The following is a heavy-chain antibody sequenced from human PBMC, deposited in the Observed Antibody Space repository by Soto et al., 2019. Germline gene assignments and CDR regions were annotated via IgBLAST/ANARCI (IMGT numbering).Heavy chain of an antibody. J-gene: IGHJ4*02. CDR1: GGSTSDKSYF. D-gene: IGHD2-21*02. V-gene: IGHV4-39*01. CDR3: ARQRLLRLKPDFDI. Sequence: QVQLQESGPGLVKPSETLSLTCSVSGGSTSDKSYFWGWVRQSPGKGLEWIGSMYYSGSSYYNPSLKSRVAISVDTSRNQFSLNLRSVTAADTAVYFCARQRLLRLKPDFDIWGQGTLVTVSS. CDR2: MYYSGSS.